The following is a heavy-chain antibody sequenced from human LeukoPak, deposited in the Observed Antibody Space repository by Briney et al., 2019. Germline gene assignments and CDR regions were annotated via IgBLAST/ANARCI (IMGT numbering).Heavy chain of an antibody. J-gene: IGHJ5*02. D-gene: IGHD4-17*01. CDR1: GFTFDDYA. Sequence: GGSLRLSCAASGFTFDDYAMHWVRQAPGKGLEWVSSISSSGGYIYYADSVKGRFTISRDNAKNSLYLQMNSLRADDTAVYYCARSTTTPINWFDPWGQGTLVTVSS. CDR3: ARSTTTPINWFDP. V-gene: IGHV3-21*01. CDR2: ISSSGGYI.